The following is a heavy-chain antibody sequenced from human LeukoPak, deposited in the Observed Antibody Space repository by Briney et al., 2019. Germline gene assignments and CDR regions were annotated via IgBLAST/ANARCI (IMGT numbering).Heavy chain of an antibody. J-gene: IGHJ4*02. CDR2: MNPNSGNT. CDR1: GYTFTSYD. Sequence: ASVKVSCKASGYTFTSYDINWVRQATGQGLEWMGWMNPNSGNTGYAQKFQGRVTMTRNTSISTAYMELSSLRSEDTAVYYCARVSIYDSSGYYHFDYWGQETLITVSS. CDR3: ARVSIYDSSGYYHFDY. V-gene: IGHV1-8*01. D-gene: IGHD3-22*01.